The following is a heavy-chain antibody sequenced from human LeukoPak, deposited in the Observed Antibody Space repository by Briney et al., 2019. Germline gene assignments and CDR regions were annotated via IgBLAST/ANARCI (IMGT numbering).Heavy chain of an antibody. Sequence: GGSLRLSCAASGFTFSSYWMSWVRQAPGKGLEWVANIKQDGSEKYYVDSVKGRFTISRDNAKNSLYLQMNSLRAEDTAVYYCARAPEASGSYFLDAFDIWGQGTMVTVSS. V-gene: IGHV3-7*04. D-gene: IGHD1-26*01. J-gene: IGHJ3*02. CDR3: ARAPEASGSYFLDAFDI. CDR1: GFTFSSYW. CDR2: IKQDGSEK.